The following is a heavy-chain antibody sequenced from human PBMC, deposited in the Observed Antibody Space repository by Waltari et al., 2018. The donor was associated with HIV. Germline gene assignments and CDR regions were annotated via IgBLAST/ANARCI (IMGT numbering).Heavy chain of an antibody. J-gene: IGHJ4*02. CDR1: GYIFTSYD. CDR2: MNPNSGNR. Sequence: QVQLVQSGAEVKKPGASVKVSCKASGYIFTSYDINWVRQATGQGLEWMGWMNPNSGNRGYAQKVQGRVTMTRNTSISTVYMELNSLKSEDTAVYYCARGLRFLDDYYFDYWGQGTLFTVSA. CDR3: ARGLRFLDDYYFDY. D-gene: IGHD3-3*01. V-gene: IGHV1-8*01.